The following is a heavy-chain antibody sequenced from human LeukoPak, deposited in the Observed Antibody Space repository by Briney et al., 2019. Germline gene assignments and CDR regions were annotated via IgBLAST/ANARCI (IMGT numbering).Heavy chain of an antibody. J-gene: IGHJ5*02. D-gene: IGHD3-10*01. V-gene: IGHV1-69*13. CDR3: ARVMRFGELFNWFDP. CDR1: GGTFSSYA. CDR2: IIPIFGTA. Sequence: ASVEVSCKASGGTFSSYAISWVRQAPGQGLEWMGGIIPIFGTANYAQKFQGRVTITADESTSTAYMELSSLRSEDTAVYYCARVMRFGELFNWFDPWGQGTLVTVSS.